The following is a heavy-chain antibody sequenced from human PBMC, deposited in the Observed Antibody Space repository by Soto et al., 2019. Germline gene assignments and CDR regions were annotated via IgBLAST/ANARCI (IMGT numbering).Heavy chain of an antibody. V-gene: IGHV4-34*01. J-gene: IGHJ6*02. CDR3: ERVVGTHDDVWSGYDRREGYYCMDV. D-gene: IGHD3-3*01. Sequence: SETLSLTCAVYGGTFSGYSWSWIRQPPGKGLEWIGEINHSGSTNYNPSLKSRLTISVDTSKNQSSLKLSSVPAADTAGYYCERVVGTHDDVWSGYDRREGYYCMDVWGQGPTVTVSS. CDR2: INHSGST. CDR1: GGTFSGYS.